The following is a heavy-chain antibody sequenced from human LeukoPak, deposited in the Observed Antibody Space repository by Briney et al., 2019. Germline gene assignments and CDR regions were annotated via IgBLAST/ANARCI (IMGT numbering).Heavy chain of an antibody. V-gene: IGHV4-39*07. CDR3: ARVVEDFWSAVDYFDY. CDR2: INHSGST. CDR1: GGSISSSSYY. Sequence: PSETLSLTCTVSGGSISSSSYYWSWIRQPPGKGLEWIGEINHSGSTNYNPSLKSRVTISVDTSKNQFSLKLSSVTAADTAVYYCARVVEDFWSAVDYFDYWGQGTLVTVSS. D-gene: IGHD3-3*01. J-gene: IGHJ4*02.